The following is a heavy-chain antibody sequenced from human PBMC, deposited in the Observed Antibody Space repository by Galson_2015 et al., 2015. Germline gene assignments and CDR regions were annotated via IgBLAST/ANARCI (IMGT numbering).Heavy chain of an antibody. CDR2: ISGSGGST. CDR1: GFTFSSYA. D-gene: IGHD2-15*01. Sequence: SLRLSCAASGFTFSSYAMSWVRQAPGKGLEWVSAISGSGGSTYYADSVKGRFTISRDNSKNTLYLQMNSLRAEDTAVYYCAKLKSVVVVAATLTFDYWAREPWSPSPQ. CDR3: AKLKSVVVVAATLTFDY. V-gene: IGHV3-23*01. J-gene: IGHJ4*02.